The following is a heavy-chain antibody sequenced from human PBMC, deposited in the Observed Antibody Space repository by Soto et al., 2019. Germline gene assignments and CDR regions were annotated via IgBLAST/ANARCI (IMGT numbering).Heavy chain of an antibody. CDR1: GFTFSSDW. CDR2: IGDSGGST. J-gene: IGHJ3*02. Sequence: PGGSLRLSCAASGFTFSSDWMHWVRQAPGKGLEWVSGIGDSGGSTYYADSVKGRFTISRDNSKNTLYLQINTVRAEDTAIYSCARTTGGAFDIWGQGTMVTVSS. D-gene: IGHD1-7*01. CDR3: ARTTGGAFDI. V-gene: IGHV3-23*01.